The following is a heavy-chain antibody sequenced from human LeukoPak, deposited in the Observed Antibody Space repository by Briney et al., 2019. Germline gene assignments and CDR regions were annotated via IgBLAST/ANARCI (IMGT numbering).Heavy chain of an antibody. D-gene: IGHD4-23*01. CDR3: ARHAHGGNSTLSWFDP. CDR2: IYPGDSDT. CDR1: GYSFTSYW. Sequence: RGDPLNISCKGSGYSFTSYWIGWVGQMPGKGLEWMGIIYPGDSDTRYSPSFQGQVTISADKSISTAYLQWSSLKASDTAMYYCARHAHGGNSTLSWFDPWGQGTLVTVSS. J-gene: IGHJ5*02. V-gene: IGHV5-51*01.